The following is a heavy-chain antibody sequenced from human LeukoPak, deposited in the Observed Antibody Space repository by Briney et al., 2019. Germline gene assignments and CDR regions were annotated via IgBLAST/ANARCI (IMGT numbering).Heavy chain of an antibody. V-gene: IGHV3-23*01. CDR1: GFTVSSNY. CDR3: AKARVNSVPRDAFDI. J-gene: IGHJ3*02. CDR2: ISGSGGST. Sequence: GGSLRLSCAASGFTVSSNYMSWVRQAPGKGLEWVSTISGSGGSTYYADSVKGRFTISRDNSKNTLYLQMNSLSAEDTAVYYCAKARVNSVPRDAFDIWGQGTMVTVSS. D-gene: IGHD4-23*01.